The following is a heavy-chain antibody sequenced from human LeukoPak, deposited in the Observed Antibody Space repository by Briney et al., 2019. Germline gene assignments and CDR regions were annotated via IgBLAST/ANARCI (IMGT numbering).Heavy chain of an antibody. V-gene: IGHV7-4-1*02. J-gene: IGHJ6*03. CDR2: INTNTGNP. CDR1: GYTFTSYA. Sequence: ASLKVSCKASGYTFTSYAMNWVRQAPGQGLEWMGWINTNTGNPTYAQGFTGRFVFSLDTSVSTAYLQISSLKAEDTAVYYCARGGVDTAMVYYYMDVWGKGTTVTVSS. D-gene: IGHD5-18*01. CDR3: ARGGVDTAMVYYYMDV.